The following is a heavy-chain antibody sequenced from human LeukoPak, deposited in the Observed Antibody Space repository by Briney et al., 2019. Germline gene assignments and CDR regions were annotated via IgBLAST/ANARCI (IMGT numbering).Heavy chain of an antibody. CDR1: GFTFNTYG. J-gene: IGHJ4*02. V-gene: IGHV3-23*01. CDR2: ISGSGGAT. CDR3: ARGGVDYYGSGTYYLMYYFDY. Sequence: QPGGSLRLSCAASGFTFNTYGTSWVRQAPGKGLEWVSGISGSGGATYYADSVKGRFTISRDDPHNTLYLQMNSLRAEDTAVYFCARGGVDYYGSGTYYLMYYFDYWGQGALVTVSS. D-gene: IGHD3-10*01.